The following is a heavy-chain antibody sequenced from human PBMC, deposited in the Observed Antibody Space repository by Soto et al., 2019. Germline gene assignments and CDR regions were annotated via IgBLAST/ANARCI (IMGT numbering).Heavy chain of an antibody. V-gene: IGHV3-23*01. CDR2: IRGSGGST. Sequence: GGSLRLSCAASGFTFNTYAMSWVRQAPGKGLEWVSAIRGSGGSTYYADSVKGRFTISRDNSKNTLYLQMNSLRAEDTAVYYCAKDRADILLAEEKWGQGPRVTVAS. D-gene: IGHD2-8*02. J-gene: IGHJ4*02. CDR1: GFTFNTYA. CDR3: AKDRADILLAEEK.